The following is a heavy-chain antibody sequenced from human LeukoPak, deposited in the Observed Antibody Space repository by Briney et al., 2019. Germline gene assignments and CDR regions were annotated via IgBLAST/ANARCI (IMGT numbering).Heavy chain of an antibody. CDR3: ARVSRDYSSSSRGWFDP. J-gene: IGHJ5*02. V-gene: IGHV3-7*01. CDR2: IKHDGGEE. Sequence: GGSLRLSCAASGFTFSSSWMSWVRQAPGKGLEGVANIKHDGGEEYYKDSVKGRFTISRDNAKNSLYLQMSSLRAEDTAVYYCARVSRDYSSSSRGWFDPWGQGTLVTVSS. CDR1: GFTFSSSW. D-gene: IGHD6-6*01.